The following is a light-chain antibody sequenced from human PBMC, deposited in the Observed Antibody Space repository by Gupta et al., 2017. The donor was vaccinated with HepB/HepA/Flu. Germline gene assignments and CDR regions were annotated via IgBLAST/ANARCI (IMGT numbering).Light chain of an antibody. CDR3: QSADSSGTFWV. V-gene: IGLV3-25*01. CDR2: KDS. CDR1: ALPKQY. Sequence: VLQYPASVSVSPGQRARLSCAGDALPKQYAYWYQQKPGQAPVLVIYKDSERPSGIPERFSGSSSGTTVTLTISGVQAEDEADYYCQSADSSGTFWVFGGGTKLTVL. J-gene: IGLJ3*02.